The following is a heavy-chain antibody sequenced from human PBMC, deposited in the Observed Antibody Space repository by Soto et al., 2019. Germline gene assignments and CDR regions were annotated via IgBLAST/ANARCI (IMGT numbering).Heavy chain of an antibody. CDR3: ARATYPHYAFDP. Sequence: SETLSLTCTVSGGSISSYYWSWIRQPPGKGLEWIGYIYYSGSTNYNPSLKSRVTISVDTSKNQFSLKLSSVTAADTAVYYCARATYPHYAFDPWGQGTLVTVSS. D-gene: IGHD3-16*01. CDR2: IYYSGST. J-gene: IGHJ5*02. V-gene: IGHV4-59*01. CDR1: GGSISSYY.